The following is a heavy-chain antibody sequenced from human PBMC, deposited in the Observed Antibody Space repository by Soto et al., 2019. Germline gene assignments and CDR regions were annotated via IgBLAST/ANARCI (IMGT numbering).Heavy chain of an antibody. J-gene: IGHJ4*02. Sequence: GASVKVSCKASGYTFTGYYMHWVRQAPGQGLEWMGWINPNSGGTNYAQKFQGWVTMPRDTSISTAYMELSRLRSDDTAVYYCARGARRGYSGYDSDSYYFDYWGQGTLVTVSS. CDR2: INPNSGGT. CDR3: ARGARRGYSGYDSDSYYFDY. V-gene: IGHV1-2*04. CDR1: GYTFTGYY. D-gene: IGHD5-12*01.